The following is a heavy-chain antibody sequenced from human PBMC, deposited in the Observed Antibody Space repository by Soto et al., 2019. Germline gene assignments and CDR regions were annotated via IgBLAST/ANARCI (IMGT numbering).Heavy chain of an antibody. J-gene: IGHJ6*02. D-gene: IGHD5-12*01. CDR2: MKPDDGGP. CDR1: GYILSDYC. Sequence: ASVKVSCKSSGYILSDYCIHWVRQAPGQGLEWLGWMKPDDGGPNYAQNFQGRVIMTRDTSTDTDYMELTRLTSDDTAVYFCVRDLRRQWRRLDPESYTGMDVWGQGTTVTVSS. CDR3: VRDLRRQWRRLDPESYTGMDV. V-gene: IGHV1-2*02.